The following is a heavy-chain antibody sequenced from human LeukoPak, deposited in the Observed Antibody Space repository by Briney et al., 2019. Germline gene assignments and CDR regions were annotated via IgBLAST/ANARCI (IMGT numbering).Heavy chain of an antibody. V-gene: IGHV3-30-3*01. D-gene: IGHD5-12*01. CDR2: ISYDGSNK. Sequence: GRSLRLSCAASGFTFSSYAMHWVRQAPGKGLEWAAVISYDGSNKYYADSVKGRFTISRDNSKNTLYLQMNSLRAEDTAVYYCARDHRGGYDPDYFDYWGQGTLVTVSS. J-gene: IGHJ4*02. CDR1: GFTFSSYA. CDR3: ARDHRGGYDPDYFDY.